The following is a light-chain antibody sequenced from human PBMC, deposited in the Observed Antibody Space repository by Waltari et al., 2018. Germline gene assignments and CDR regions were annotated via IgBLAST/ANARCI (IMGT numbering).Light chain of an antibody. V-gene: IGLV3-1*01. Sequence: SYELTQPPSVSVSPGQTASITCPGDKLGDKYACWYQQKPAQSPVLVIYQYSKRPSGLPERFSGSNSGNTAALTISGAQAMDEADYDCQAWDSSTVVFGGGTKLTVL. CDR1: KLGDKY. J-gene: IGLJ2*01. CDR3: QAWDSSTVV. CDR2: QYS.